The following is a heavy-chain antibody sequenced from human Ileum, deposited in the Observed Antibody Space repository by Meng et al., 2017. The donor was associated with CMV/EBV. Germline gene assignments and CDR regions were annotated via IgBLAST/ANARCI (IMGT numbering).Heavy chain of an antibody. J-gene: IGHJ4*02. Sequence: ASVKVSCKASGYTFTTYGFSWVRQAPGQGLEWMGWISAYNGNTNYAQELQGRVTMTTDTFTSTAYMELRSLRSDDTAMYYCARRDGGHGGVVDYWGQGTLVTVSS. CDR2: ISAYNGNT. V-gene: IGHV1-18*01. CDR3: ARRDGGHGGVVDY. D-gene: IGHD4-23*01. CDR1: GYTFTTYG.